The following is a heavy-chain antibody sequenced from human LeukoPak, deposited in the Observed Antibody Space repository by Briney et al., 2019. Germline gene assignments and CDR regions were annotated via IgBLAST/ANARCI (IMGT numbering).Heavy chain of an antibody. V-gene: IGHV3-21*01. J-gene: IGHJ3*02. CDR2: ISSSSSYI. Sequence: GGSLRLSCAASGFTFSSYSMNWVRQAPGKGLEWVSSISSSSSYIYYAGSVKGRFTISRDNAKNSLYLQMNSLRAEDTAVYYCARASMGGGVATISAVDGAFDIWGQGTMVTVSS. CDR3: ARASMGGGVATISAVDGAFDI. D-gene: IGHD5-12*01. CDR1: GFTFSSYS.